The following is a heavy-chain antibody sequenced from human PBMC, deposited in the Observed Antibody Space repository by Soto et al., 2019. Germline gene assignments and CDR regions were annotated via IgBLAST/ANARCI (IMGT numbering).Heavy chain of an antibody. CDR1: GFSFSTSGMC. V-gene: IGHV2-70*01. D-gene: IGHD6-13*01. CDR2: IDWDDDK. Sequence: SGPTLVNPTQTLTLTCTFSGFSFSTSGMCVSWIRQPPGKALEWLALIDWDDDKYYSTSLKTRLTICKDTSKNQVVLTMTNMDPVDTATYYCARTTPGESSSWYYVGAFDIWGQGTMVTVSS. J-gene: IGHJ3*02. CDR3: ARTTPGESSSWYYVGAFDI.